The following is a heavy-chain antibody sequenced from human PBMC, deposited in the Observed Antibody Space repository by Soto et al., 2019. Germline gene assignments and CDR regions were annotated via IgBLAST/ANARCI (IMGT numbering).Heavy chain of an antibody. D-gene: IGHD6-19*01. J-gene: IGHJ4*01. CDR3: ARGVAGSGFGL. CDR1: GDSVSSNTAA. CDR2: TYYRSNWRH. V-gene: IGHV6-1*01. Sequence: SQTLSLTCAISGDSVSSNTAAWNWIRSSPSRGLEWLGRTYYRSNWRHDYAVSVKSRITVKADTSKNHFSLQLNSVTPDDTAVYNCARGVAGSGFGLWGQGTLVNVAS.